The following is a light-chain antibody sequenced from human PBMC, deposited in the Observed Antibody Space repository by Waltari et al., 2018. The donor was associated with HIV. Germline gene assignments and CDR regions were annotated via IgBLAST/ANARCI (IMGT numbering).Light chain of an antibody. V-gene: IGKV1-39*01. CDR3: QQSYSAPRT. CDR2: GAS. CDR1: QSIGNN. J-gene: IGKJ1*01. Sequence: DIQMTQSPSSLSASVGDRVNITCRASQSIGNNLNWYQQRAGRAPKLLIYGASSLQNLVPSRFSGSRSGTDFTLTISSLQPEDFATYHCQQSYSAPRTFGQGTKVEIK.